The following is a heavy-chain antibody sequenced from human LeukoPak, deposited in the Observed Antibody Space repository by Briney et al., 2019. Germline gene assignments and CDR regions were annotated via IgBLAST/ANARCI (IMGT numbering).Heavy chain of an antibody. Sequence: GASVKVSCKASGYTFTGYYIHWIRQAPGQGLEWMGHINTYSGGTDYARKFQGRVTMTRDTSITTAYMELSRLRSDDTAVYYCARHSFAIPPPGYFQHWGQGTLVTVSS. CDR2: INTYSGGT. D-gene: IGHD2-2*01. CDR3: ARHSFAIPPPGYFQH. J-gene: IGHJ1*01. CDR1: GYTFTGYY. V-gene: IGHV1-2*06.